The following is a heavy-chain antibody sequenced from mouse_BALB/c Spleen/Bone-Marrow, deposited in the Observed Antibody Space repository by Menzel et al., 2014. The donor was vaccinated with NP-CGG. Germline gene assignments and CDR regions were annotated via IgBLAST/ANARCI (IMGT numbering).Heavy chain of an antibody. Sequence: EVQLQQSGAALVKPGASVKLSCTASGFNIKDTYMHWVKQRPEQGLEWTGRIDPANGNTKYDPKFQGKATITADTSSNTAYLQLSSLTSKDTAVYYCARWEYYAMDYWGQGTSVTVSS. D-gene: IGHD4-1*01. V-gene: IGHV14-3*02. CDR2: IDPANGNT. CDR3: ARWEYYAMDY. J-gene: IGHJ4*01. CDR1: GFNIKDTY.